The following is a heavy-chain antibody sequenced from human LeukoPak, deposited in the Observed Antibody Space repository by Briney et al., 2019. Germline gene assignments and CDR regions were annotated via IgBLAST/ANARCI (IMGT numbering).Heavy chain of an antibody. CDR2: ISSSSSYI. CDR1: GFIFSSHH. D-gene: IGHD5-24*01. CDR3: ARDRRWLQYPIDY. J-gene: IGHJ4*02. V-gene: IGHV3-21*01. Sequence: GGSLRLSCAASGFIFSSHHMHWVRQPPGKGLEWVSSISSSSSYIYYADSVKGRFTISRDNAKNSLYLQMNSLRAEDTAVYYCARDRRWLQYPIDYWGQGTLVTVSS.